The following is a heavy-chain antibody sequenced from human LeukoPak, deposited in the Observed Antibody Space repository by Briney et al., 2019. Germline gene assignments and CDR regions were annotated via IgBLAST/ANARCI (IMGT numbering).Heavy chain of an antibody. J-gene: IGHJ4*02. CDR3: ARAGSFRFDY. CDR2: INTDGSTI. D-gene: IGHD3-10*01. CDR1: GFTFISYN. Sequence: GGSLRLSCAASGFTFISYNMNWVRQAPGKGLVWVSRINTDGSTINYAGSVKGRFTISRDDAKNTLYLQMNDLRAEDTAVYYCARAGSFRFDYWGQGTLVTVSS. V-gene: IGHV3-74*01.